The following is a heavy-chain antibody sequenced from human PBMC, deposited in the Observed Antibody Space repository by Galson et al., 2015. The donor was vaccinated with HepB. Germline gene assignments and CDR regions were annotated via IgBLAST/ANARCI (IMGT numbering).Heavy chain of an antibody. CDR1: GFTFSSYE. CDR3: ARDLRWQQKPSLDY. V-gene: IGHV3-48*03. CDR2: ISSSGSTM. D-gene: IGHD5-24*01. J-gene: IGHJ4*02. Sequence: LRLSCAASGFTFSSYEMNWVRQAPGKGLEWVSYISSSGSTMYYADSVKGRFTISRDNAANSLYLQMDSLRDEDRAVYYCARDLRWQQKPSLDYWGQGTLVTVSS.